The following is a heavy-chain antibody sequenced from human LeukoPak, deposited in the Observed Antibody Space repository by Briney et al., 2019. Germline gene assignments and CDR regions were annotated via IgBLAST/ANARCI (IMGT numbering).Heavy chain of an antibody. CDR3: ASSPLRGIAAAGTTKYYMDV. CDR1: GGTFSSYA. Sequence: ASVKVSCKASGGTFSSYAISWVRQAPGQGLEWMGGIIPIFGTANYAQKFQGRVTITADESTSTAYMELSSLRSEDTAVYYCASSPLRGIAAAGTTKYYMDVWGKGTTVTISS. D-gene: IGHD6-13*01. V-gene: IGHV1-69*13. J-gene: IGHJ6*03. CDR2: IIPIFGTA.